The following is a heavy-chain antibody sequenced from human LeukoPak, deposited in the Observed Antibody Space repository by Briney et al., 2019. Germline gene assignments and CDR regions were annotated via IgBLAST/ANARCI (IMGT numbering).Heavy chain of an antibody. CDR3: ARAWGGNSVGLVDY. J-gene: IGHJ4*02. V-gene: IGHV3-53*01. CDR2: IYSGGST. CDR1: GFTVSSNY. D-gene: IGHD4-23*01. Sequence: QAGGSLRLSCAASGFTVSSNYMSWVRQAPGKGLEWVSVIYSGGSTYYADSVKGRFTISRDNSKNTLYLQMNSLRAEDTAVYYCARAWGGNSVGLVDYWGQGTLVTVSS.